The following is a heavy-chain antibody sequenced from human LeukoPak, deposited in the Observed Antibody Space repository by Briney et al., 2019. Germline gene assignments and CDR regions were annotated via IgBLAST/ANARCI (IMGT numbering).Heavy chain of an antibody. V-gene: IGHV3-23*01. Sequence: ETLSLTCTVSGGSISSGSYYWSWVRQAPGKGLEWVSAISGSGGSTYYADSVKGRFTISRDNSKNTLYLQMNSLRAEDTAVYYCAKEGGSGSYYNGRKTKKDYYYYMDVWGKGTTVTISS. D-gene: IGHD3-10*01. CDR2: ISGSGGST. CDR1: GGSISSGSYY. CDR3: AKEGGSGSYYNGRKTKKDYYYYMDV. J-gene: IGHJ6*03.